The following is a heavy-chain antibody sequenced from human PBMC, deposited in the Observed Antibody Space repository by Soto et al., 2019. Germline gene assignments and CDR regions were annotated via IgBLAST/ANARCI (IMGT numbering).Heavy chain of an antibody. CDR1: GGSVSSGSYY. CDR2: IYYSGST. D-gene: IGHD5-18*01. J-gene: IGHJ4*02. V-gene: IGHV4-61*01. Sequence: QVQLQESGPGLVKPSETLSLTCTVSGGSVSSGSYYWSWIWQPPGKGLEWIGYIYYSGSTNYNPSLKSRVTISVDTSKNQFSLKLSSVTAADTAVYYCARISGYSYGLPPYFDYWGQGTLVTVSS. CDR3: ARISGYSYGLPPYFDY.